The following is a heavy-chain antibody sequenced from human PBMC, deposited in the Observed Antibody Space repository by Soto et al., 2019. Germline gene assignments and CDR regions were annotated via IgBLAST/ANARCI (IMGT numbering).Heavy chain of an antibody. J-gene: IGHJ4*02. Sequence: QLQLQESGSGLVKPSQTLSLTCAVSGGSISSGGYSWSWIRQPPGKGLEWIGYIYHSGSTYYNPSLKSRVTISVDRSKNQFSLKLSSVTAADTAVYYCARGRGYCSGGSCFGFDYWGQGTLVTVSS. V-gene: IGHV4-30-2*01. D-gene: IGHD2-15*01. CDR1: GGSISSGGYS. CDR3: ARGRGYCSGGSCFGFDY. CDR2: IYHSGST.